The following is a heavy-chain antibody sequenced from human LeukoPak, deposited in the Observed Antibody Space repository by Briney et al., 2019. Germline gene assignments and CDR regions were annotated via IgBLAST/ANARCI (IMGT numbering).Heavy chain of an antibody. Sequence: GGSLRLSCAASGFTFNNYAMTWVRQAPGKGLEWVSVINGGGSSYYADSVKGRFTISRDNSKNTLYLQMNSLRAEDTAVYYCAKAGGASWYLYWGQGTLVTVSS. V-gene: IGHV3-23*01. CDR3: AKAGGASWYLY. CDR1: GFTFNNYA. D-gene: IGHD6-13*01. CDR2: INGGGSS. J-gene: IGHJ4*02.